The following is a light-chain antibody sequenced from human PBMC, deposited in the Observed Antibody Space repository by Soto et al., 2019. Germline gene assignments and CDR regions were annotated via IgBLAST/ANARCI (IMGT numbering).Light chain of an antibody. CDR1: SSDIGGYNN. CDR2: DVS. V-gene: IGLV2-14*01. Sequence: QSVLTQPASVSGSPGQSITISCTGTSSDIGGYNNVSWYQQHPGKAPKLLIYDVSNRPSGVSNRFSGSKSGNTASLTISGLQAEDEADYYCSSYTSSRTHVFGTGTKVTVL. CDR3: SSYTSSRTHV. J-gene: IGLJ1*01.